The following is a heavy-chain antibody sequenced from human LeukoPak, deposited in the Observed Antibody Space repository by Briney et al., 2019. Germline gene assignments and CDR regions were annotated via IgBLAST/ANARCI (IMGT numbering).Heavy chain of an antibody. Sequence: PGESLRISCQGSGYSFTSYWIGWVRQMTRKGLEWMGIIYPGDSDTRYSPSFQGQVTISADKSISTAYLQWSSLKASDTAMYYCARQAVPVAKYFQHWGQGTLVTVSS. J-gene: IGHJ1*01. V-gene: IGHV5-51*01. D-gene: IGHD2-2*01. CDR2: IYPGDSDT. CDR3: ARQAVPVAKYFQH. CDR1: GYSFTSYW.